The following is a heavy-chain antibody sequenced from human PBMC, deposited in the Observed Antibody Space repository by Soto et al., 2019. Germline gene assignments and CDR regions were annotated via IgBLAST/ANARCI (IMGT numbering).Heavy chain of an antibody. V-gene: IGHV3-23*01. Sequence: EVQLLESGGGLVQPGGSLRLSCAVSGFSFSTYGVTWVRQAPGKGLEWVCGVSGGSGVTHYADSVKGRLTITGDNSKNTLYLQLNSLRFEDTAVYYCAKDDFTDRGDDYFDYWGPGTLVTVSS. J-gene: IGHJ4*02. CDR3: AKDDFTDRGDDYFDY. CDR2: VSGGSGVT. CDR1: GFSFSTYG. D-gene: IGHD2-21*02.